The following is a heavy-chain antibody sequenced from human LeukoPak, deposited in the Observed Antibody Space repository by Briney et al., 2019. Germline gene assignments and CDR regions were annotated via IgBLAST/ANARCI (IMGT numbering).Heavy chain of an antibody. Sequence: ASVKVSCKASGYTFTSSGISWVRQAPGQGLAWMGWISAYNGNTNYAQNLQGRVTMTTDTSTSTAYMELRSLRSGDTAVYYCARSREQWLSFDYWGQGTLVTVSS. D-gene: IGHD6-19*01. J-gene: IGHJ4*02. CDR1: GYTFTSSG. CDR2: ISAYNGNT. CDR3: ARSREQWLSFDY. V-gene: IGHV1-18*01.